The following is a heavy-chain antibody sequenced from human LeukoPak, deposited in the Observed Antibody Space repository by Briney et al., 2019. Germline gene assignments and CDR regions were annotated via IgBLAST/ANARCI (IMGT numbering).Heavy chain of an antibody. CDR3: ARATRELGDAFDI. CDR1: GYTFTSYY. V-gene: IGHV1-46*01. J-gene: IGHJ3*02. D-gene: IGHD3-10*01. Sequence: SVKVCCKASGYTFTSYYMHWVRQAPGQGLEWMGIINPSGGSTSYAQKFQGRVTMTRDTSTSTVYMELSSLRSEDTAVYYCARATRELGDAFDIWGQGTIGTVSS. CDR2: INPSGGST.